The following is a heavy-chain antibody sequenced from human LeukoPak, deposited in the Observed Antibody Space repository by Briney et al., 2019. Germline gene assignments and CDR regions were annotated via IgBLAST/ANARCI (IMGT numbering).Heavy chain of an antibody. CDR3: ARDGPYSSSSLDLDY. J-gene: IGHJ4*02. CDR2: INWNGGST. V-gene: IGHV3-20*04. Sequence: GGSLRLSCGASGFTFDDYGMSWVRQAPGKGLEWVSGINWNGGSTGYADSVKGRFTISRDNAKNSLYLQMNSLRAEDTALYYCARDGPYSSSSLDLDYWGQGTLVTVSS. D-gene: IGHD6-6*01. CDR1: GFTFDDYG.